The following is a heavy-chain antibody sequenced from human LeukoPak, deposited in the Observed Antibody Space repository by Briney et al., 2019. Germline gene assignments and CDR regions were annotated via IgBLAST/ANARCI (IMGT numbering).Heavy chain of an antibody. CDR3: AKDALKRITMIVVVNHNWFDP. CDR2: ISGSGGST. D-gene: IGHD3-22*01. CDR1: GFTFDSYA. V-gene: IGHV3-23*01. Sequence: GGSLRLSCAASGFTFDSYAMSWVRQAPGKGLEWVSAISGSGGSTYYADSVKGRFTISRDNSKNTLYLQMNSLRAEDTAVYYCAKDALKRITMIVVVNHNWFDPWGQGTLVTVSS. J-gene: IGHJ5*02.